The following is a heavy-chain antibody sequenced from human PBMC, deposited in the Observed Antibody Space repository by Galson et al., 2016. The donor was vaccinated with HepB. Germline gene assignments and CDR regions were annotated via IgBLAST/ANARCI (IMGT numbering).Heavy chain of an antibody. CDR1: GVSISSYY. V-gene: IGHV4-59*08. J-gene: IGHJ4*02. CDR3: PRGEGYNLY. Sequence: SETLSLTCTVSGVSISSYYWSWFRQPPEKGLEWIGYAFYSGITNYNPSLKSRVTISIDTSKNQFSLKLTSVTAADTAVYYCPRGEGYNLYWGQGTLVTVSS. D-gene: IGHD5-24*01. CDR2: AFYSGIT.